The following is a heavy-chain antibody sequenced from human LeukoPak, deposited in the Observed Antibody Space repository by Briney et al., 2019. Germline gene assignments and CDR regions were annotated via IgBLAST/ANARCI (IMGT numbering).Heavy chain of an antibody. V-gene: IGHV4-34*01. CDR2: INHSGST. Sequence: SGTLSLTCAVYGESFSGYYWSWIRQPPGKGLEWIGEINHSGSTNYNPSLKSRVTISVDTSKNQFSLKLSSVTAADTAVYYCASAPVGGTTLGFDYWGQGTLVTVSS. CDR3: ASAPVGGTTLGFDY. CDR1: GESFSGYY. D-gene: IGHD1-26*01. J-gene: IGHJ4*02.